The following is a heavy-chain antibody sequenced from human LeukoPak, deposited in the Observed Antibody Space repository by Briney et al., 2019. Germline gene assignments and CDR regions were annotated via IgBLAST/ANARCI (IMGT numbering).Heavy chain of an antibody. J-gene: IGHJ4*02. Sequence: ASLKLSCEASGYTFTSYAMDLVRQAPGPRLEWMGWINAGNGNTKYSQKFQGRVTITRDTSASTAYMELSSLRSEDTAVYYCARSDGSGWYGGFDYWGQGTLVTVSS. CDR1: GYTFTSYA. V-gene: IGHV1-3*01. CDR3: ARSDGSGWYGGFDY. CDR2: INAGNGNT. D-gene: IGHD6-19*01.